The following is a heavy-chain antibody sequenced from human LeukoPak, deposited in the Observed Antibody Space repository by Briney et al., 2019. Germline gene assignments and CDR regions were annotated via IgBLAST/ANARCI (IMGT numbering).Heavy chain of an antibody. J-gene: IGHJ5*02. CDR3: ARNYPGKGFDP. D-gene: IGHD5-24*01. Sequence: GASVKVSCKASGYSFPSYGITWVRQAPGQGLEWMGWISTYNGNTNYVQKLQGRVTMTTDTSTSTAYMELSSLRSEDTAVYYCARNYPGKGFDPWGQGTLVTVSS. CDR2: ISTYNGNT. CDR1: GYSFPSYG. V-gene: IGHV1-18*01.